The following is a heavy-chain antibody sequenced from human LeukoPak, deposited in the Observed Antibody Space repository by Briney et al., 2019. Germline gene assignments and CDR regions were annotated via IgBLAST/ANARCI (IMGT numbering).Heavy chain of an antibody. CDR3: ARAVDRPSETPDY. J-gene: IGHJ4*02. D-gene: IGHD5-24*01. CDR1: GFTFSSYS. V-gene: IGHV3-21*01. CDR2: ISSSSSYI. Sequence: PGGSLRLSCAASGFTFSSYSMNWVRHAPGKGLELVSSISSSSSYIYYADSVKGRLTISRDNAKNSLYLQMNSLRAEDTAVYYCARAVDRPSETPDYWSQGTLVTVSS.